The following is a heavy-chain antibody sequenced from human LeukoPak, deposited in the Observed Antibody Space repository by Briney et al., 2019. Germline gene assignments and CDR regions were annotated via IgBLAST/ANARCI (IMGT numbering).Heavy chain of an antibody. V-gene: IGHV3-30-3*01. J-gene: IGHJ2*01. CDR2: IQHDGGRT. CDR3: ARDHYGGNSWDWYFDL. Sequence: GRSLRLSCAASGFSFSTYTMNWVRQAPGKGLERVAGIQHDGGRTYYADSVKGRFTISRDDSKNTLYLEMNSLTPEDTALYYCARDHYGGNSWDWYFDLWGRGILVTVSS. D-gene: IGHD4-23*01. CDR1: GFSFSTYT.